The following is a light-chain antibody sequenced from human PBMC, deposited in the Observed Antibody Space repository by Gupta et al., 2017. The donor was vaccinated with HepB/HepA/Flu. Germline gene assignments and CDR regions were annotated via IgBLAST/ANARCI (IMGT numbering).Light chain of an antibody. Sequence: EIVLTQSPGTLSLSPGERATLSCRASQSVSSYYLAWYQHKPGQAPRLIIYGASSRATGSPDRFSGSGYGKDFTLTSSRREPDDSAIYYGQQDGSPRTFGQGTKVEIK. V-gene: IGKV3-20*01. CDR2: GAS. J-gene: IGKJ1*01. CDR3: QQDGSPRT. CDR1: QSVSSYY.